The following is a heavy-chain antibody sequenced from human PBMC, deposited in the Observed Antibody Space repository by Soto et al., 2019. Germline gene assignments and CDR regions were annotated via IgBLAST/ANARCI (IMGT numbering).Heavy chain of an antibody. V-gene: IGHV3-30-3*01. Sequence: PGGSLRLSCAASGFTFSSYAMHWVRQAPGKGLEWVAVISYDGSNKYYADPVKGRFTISRDNSKNTLYLQMNSLRAEDTAVYYCARDGGYCSSTSCPYYYYYYGMDVWGQGTTVTVSS. CDR2: ISYDGSNK. D-gene: IGHD2-2*03. CDR3: ARDGGYCSSTSCPYYYYYYGMDV. J-gene: IGHJ6*02. CDR1: GFTFSSYA.